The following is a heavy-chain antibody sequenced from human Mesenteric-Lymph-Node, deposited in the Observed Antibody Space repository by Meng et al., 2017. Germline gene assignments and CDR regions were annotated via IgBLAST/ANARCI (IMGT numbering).Heavy chain of an antibody. CDR3: ARVDASYDILTGYPIFDY. CDR1: GFTFSSYE. CDR2: ISSSGSTI. V-gene: IGHV3-48*03. D-gene: IGHD3-9*01. Sequence: GGSLRLSCAASGFTFSSYEMNWVRQAPGKGLEWVSYISSSGSTIYYADSVKGRFTISRDNAKNSLYLQMNSLRAEDTAVYYCARVDASYDILTGYPIFDYWGQGTLVTVSS. J-gene: IGHJ4*02.